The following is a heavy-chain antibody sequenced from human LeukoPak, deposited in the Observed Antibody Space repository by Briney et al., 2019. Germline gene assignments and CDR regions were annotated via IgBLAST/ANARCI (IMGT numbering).Heavy chain of an antibody. Sequence: PSETLSLTCTVYGGSFSGYYWAWIRQPSGKGLEWIGEINHRGSTTYNPSLKSRVTISVDTSKDQFSLKLSSVTAADTAIYYCATVALTGWTFDPWGQGTLVTVSS. CDR1: GGSFSGYY. J-gene: IGHJ5*02. D-gene: IGHD2-15*01. V-gene: IGHV4-34*01. CDR2: INHRGST. CDR3: ATVALTGWTFDP.